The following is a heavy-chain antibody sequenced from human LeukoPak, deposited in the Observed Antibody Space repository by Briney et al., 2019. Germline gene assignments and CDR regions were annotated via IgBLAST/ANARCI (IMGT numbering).Heavy chain of an antibody. Sequence: SVKVSCKASGGTFSSYAISWVRQAPGQGLEWMGGIIPIFGTANCAQKFQGRVTITTDESTSTAYMELSSLRSEDTAVYYCARVTRGSSSALDHFDYWGQGTLVTVSS. J-gene: IGHJ4*02. CDR1: GGTFSSYA. CDR3: ARVTRGSSSALDHFDY. V-gene: IGHV1-69*05. CDR2: IIPIFGTA. D-gene: IGHD6-6*01.